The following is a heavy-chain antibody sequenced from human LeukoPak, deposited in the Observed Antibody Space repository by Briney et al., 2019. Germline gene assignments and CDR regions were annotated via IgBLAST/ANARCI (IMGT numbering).Heavy chain of an antibody. CDR3: ARGGAIFGVVIAEFDP. CDR2: INTNTGNP. D-gene: IGHD3-3*01. V-gene: IGHV7-4-1*02. J-gene: IGHJ5*02. CDR1: GYTFTSYA. Sequence: PGVSVKVSCKASGYTFTSYATNWVRQAPGQGLEWMGWINTNTGNPTYAQGFTGRFVFSLDTSVSTAYLQISSLKAEGTAVYYCARGGAIFGVVIAEFDPWGQGTLVTVSS.